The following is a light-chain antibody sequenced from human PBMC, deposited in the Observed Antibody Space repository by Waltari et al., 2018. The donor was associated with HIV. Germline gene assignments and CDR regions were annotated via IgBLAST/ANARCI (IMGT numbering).Light chain of an antibody. V-gene: IGLV1-40*01. CDR1: SSNIGAGHD. J-gene: IGLJ1*01. Sequence: QSVLTQPPSVSGAPGQRVTISCTGSSSNIGAGHDVHWYQQLPGTAPKLLIYGNSNRPSGVPDRFSGSKSGTSASLAITGLQAEDEADYYCQSYDSSLSGPRVFGTGTKVTVL. CDR2: GNS. CDR3: QSYDSSLSGPRV.